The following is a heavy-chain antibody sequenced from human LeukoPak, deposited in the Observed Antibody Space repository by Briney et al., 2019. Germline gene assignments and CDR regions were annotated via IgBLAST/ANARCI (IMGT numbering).Heavy chain of an antibody. CDR1: GYSFTSYW. Sequence: GESLKISCKGSGYSFTSYWISWVRQMPGKGLEWMGRIDPSDSYTNYSPSFQGHVTISADKSISTAYLQWSSLEASDTAMYYCARREGDWFDPWGQGTLVTVSS. CDR2: IDPSDSYT. J-gene: IGHJ5*02. CDR3: ARREGDWFDP. V-gene: IGHV5-10-1*01.